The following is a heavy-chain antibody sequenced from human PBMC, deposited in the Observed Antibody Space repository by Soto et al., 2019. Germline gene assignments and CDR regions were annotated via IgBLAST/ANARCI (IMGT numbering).Heavy chain of an antibody. CDR2: IYYSGST. V-gene: IGHV4-39*01. J-gene: IGHJ4*02. Sequence: SETLSLTCTVSGGSISSSSYYWGWIRQPPGKGLEWIGSIYYSGSTYYNPSLKSRVTISVDTSKNQFSLKLSSVTAADTAVYYCARHIRFYGPGSYHFDYWGQGTLVTVSS. CDR1: GGSISSSSYY. CDR3: ARHIRFYGPGSYHFDY. D-gene: IGHD3-10*01.